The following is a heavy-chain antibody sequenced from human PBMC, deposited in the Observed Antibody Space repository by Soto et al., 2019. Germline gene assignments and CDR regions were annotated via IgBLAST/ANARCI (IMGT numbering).Heavy chain of an antibody. CDR1: GYTFLSYG. J-gene: IGHJ5*02. CDR3: ARLVGPTSSDNWFDP. D-gene: IGHD1-26*01. Sequence: ASVKVSCKTSGYTFLSYGIGWVRQAPGQGLEWMGWVSGYNGHTNYAQKFQGRVTMTRDISTTTAYMELRNLRSDDTAVYYCARLVGPTSSDNWFDPWGQGTLVTVSS. CDR2: VSGYNGHT. V-gene: IGHV1-18*01.